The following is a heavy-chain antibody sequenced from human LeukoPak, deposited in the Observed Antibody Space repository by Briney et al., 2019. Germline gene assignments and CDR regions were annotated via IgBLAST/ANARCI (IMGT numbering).Heavy chain of an antibody. D-gene: IGHD2-2*03. Sequence: GGSLRLSCAASGFTFSSYSTNWVRQAPGKGLEWVSSISSSSSYIYYADSVKGRFTISRDNAKNSLYLQMNSLRAEDTAVYYCARDGYCSSTSCYVDYYGMDVWGKGTTVTVSS. V-gene: IGHV3-21*01. CDR3: ARDGYCSSTSCYVDYYGMDV. J-gene: IGHJ6*04. CDR1: GFTFSSYS. CDR2: ISSSSSYI.